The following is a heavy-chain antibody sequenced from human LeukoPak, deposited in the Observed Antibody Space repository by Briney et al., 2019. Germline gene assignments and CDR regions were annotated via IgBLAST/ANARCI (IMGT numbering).Heavy chain of an antibody. D-gene: IGHD6-13*01. CDR3: ARDISSSWYRANWFDP. V-gene: IGHV3-33*08. CDR2: IWYDGSNK. J-gene: IGHJ5*02. CDR1: GFTFSNYW. Sequence: GGSLRLSCAASGFTFSNYWMSWVRQAPGKGLEWVAVIWYDGSNKYYADSVKGRFTISRDNSKNTLYLQMNSLRAEDTAVYYCARDISSSWYRANWFDPWGQGTLVTVSS.